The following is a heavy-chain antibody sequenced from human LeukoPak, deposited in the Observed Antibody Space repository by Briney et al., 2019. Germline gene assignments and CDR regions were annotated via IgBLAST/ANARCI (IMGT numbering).Heavy chain of an antibody. J-gene: IGHJ4*02. Sequence: GGSLRLSCVASGFTFSSYWMSWVRQAPGKGLEWVANIKQDGSEKYYVYSVKGRFTISRDNAKNSLYLQMNSLRAEDTAVYYCARHGEGFDYWGQGTLVTVSS. CDR1: GFTFSSYW. CDR3: ARHGEGFDY. V-gene: IGHV3-7*01. CDR2: IKQDGSEK. D-gene: IGHD4-17*01.